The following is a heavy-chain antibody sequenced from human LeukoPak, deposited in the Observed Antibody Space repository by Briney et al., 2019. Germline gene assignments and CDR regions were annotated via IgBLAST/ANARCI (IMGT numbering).Heavy chain of an antibody. CDR3: ARGQNKCLGH. D-gene: IGHD2/OR15-2a*01. V-gene: IGHV1-46*01. CDR1: GYTFTNYF. J-gene: IGHJ4*02. CDR2: INPSGGGT. Sequence: ASVRVSCKASGYTFTNYFMHWVRQAPGQGLEWMGVINPSGGGTTYAQRFQGRVTMTRDTSTSTVHMELSSLRSEDTAVYYCARGQNKCLGHWGQGTLVTVSS.